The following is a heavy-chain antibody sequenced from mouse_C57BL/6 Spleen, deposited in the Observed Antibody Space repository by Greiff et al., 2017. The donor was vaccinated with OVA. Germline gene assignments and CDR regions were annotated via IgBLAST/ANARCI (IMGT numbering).Heavy chain of an antibody. V-gene: IGHV5-16*01. Sequence: EVQRVESEGGLVQPGSSMKLSCTASGFTFSDYYMAWVRQVPEKGLEWVANINYDGSSTYYLDSLKSRFIISRDNAKNILYLQMSSLKSEDTATYYCAREGFINYFDYWGQGTTLTVSS. CDR2: INYDGSST. CDR1: GFTFSDYY. CDR3: AREGFINYFDY. J-gene: IGHJ2*01. D-gene: IGHD1-1*01.